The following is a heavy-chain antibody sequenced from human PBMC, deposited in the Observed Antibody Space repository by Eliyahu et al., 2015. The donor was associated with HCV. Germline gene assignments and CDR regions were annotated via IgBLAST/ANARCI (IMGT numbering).Heavy chain of an antibody. D-gene: IGHD5-12*01. CDR1: GFTFSXYW. Sequence: VQLVESGGGLVQPGGSLRLSCAASGFTFSXYWVNWVRQAPGKGLGWVANIKEDGREEYYVDSVKGRFTIARDNAKNSLYLQMNSLRAEDTAVYYCARDPGAGRGYSGYDDDYWGHGTLVTVSS. CDR3: ARDPGAGRGYSGYDDDY. CDR2: IKEDGREE. V-gene: IGHV3-7*01. J-gene: IGHJ4*01.